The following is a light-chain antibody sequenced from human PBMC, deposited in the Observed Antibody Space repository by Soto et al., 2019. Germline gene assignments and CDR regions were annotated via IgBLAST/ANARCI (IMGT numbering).Light chain of an antibody. V-gene: IGKV3-15*01. CDR3: QQYNHWPLYT. CDR2: GTS. CDR1: QSVSGN. Sequence: EIVLTQSPANLSVSPGEGATLSCRASQSVSGNLAWYQQKPGQAPRLLIYGTSTMATGVPARFSGGGSGTDFTLTISSLQSEDVASYYCQQYNHWPLYTFGQGTKLEI. J-gene: IGKJ2*01.